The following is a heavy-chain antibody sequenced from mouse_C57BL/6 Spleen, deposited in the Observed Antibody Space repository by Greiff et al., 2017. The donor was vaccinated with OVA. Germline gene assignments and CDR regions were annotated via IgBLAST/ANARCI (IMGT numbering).Heavy chain of an antibody. CDR1: GFNIKNTY. CDR2: IDPENGNT. Sequence: VQLQQSVAELVRPGASVKLSCTASGFNIKNTYMHCVKQRPEQGLEWIGRIDPENGNTKYAPKLQGKATITADTSSNTAYLQLSSLTSEDTAIYYCARSGSSYSYWYFDVWGTGTTVTVSS. J-gene: IGHJ1*03. CDR3: ARSGSSYSYWYFDV. V-gene: IGHV14-3*01. D-gene: IGHD1-1*01.